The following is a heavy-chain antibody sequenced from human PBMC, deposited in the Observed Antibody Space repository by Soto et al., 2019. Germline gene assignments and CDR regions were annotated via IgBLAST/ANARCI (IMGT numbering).Heavy chain of an antibody. J-gene: IGHJ5*02. Sequence: EVQLVESGGGLVQPGGSLRLSCAASGFTFSSYWMHWVRQAPGKGLVWVSRINSDGSSTSYADSVKGRFTISRDNAKTTLYLQRNSLRAEDTAVYYCAREGYYDFWSGYPGSPWGQGTLVTVSS. CDR2: INSDGSST. D-gene: IGHD3-3*01. CDR1: GFTFSSYW. V-gene: IGHV3-74*01. CDR3: AREGYYDFWSGYPGSP.